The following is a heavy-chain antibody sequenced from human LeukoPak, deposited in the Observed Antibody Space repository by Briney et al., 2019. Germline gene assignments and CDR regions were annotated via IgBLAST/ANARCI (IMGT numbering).Heavy chain of an antibody. CDR1: GYTFSGHY. CDR3: ARTGVGSGLTY. Sequence: ASVKVPCKASGYTFSGHYMHWVRQAPGQGLEWMAWIFPKTGATTYAREFQGRVTLTSDTSIRTAYMDLRALTSDDTAVYFCARTGVGSGLTYWGQGTQVTVSS. J-gene: IGHJ4*02. V-gene: IGHV1-2*02. D-gene: IGHD3-22*01. CDR2: IFPKTGAT.